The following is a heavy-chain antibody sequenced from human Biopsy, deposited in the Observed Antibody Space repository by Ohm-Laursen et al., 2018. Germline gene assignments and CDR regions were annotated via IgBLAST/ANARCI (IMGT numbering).Heavy chain of an antibody. CDR1: GKTFSDYY. D-gene: IGHD2-15*01. V-gene: IGHV4-34*08. CDR3: GNEVHGRDY. Sequence: TLSLTCEVYGKTFSDYYWSWIRQPPGKGLEWLGQINQSGRTNYNPSLKSRVNISADKSNNQFSLKLTSVTSADAAVYFCGNEVHGRDYWGLGAPVTVSS. CDR2: INQSGRT. J-gene: IGHJ4*02.